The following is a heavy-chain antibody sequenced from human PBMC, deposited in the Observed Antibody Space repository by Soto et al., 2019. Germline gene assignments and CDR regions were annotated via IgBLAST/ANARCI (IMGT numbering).Heavy chain of an antibody. D-gene: IGHD3-10*01. CDR3: AQNWGDYYGSGNYGPPEY. V-gene: IGHV2-5*02. Sequence: QITLKESGPTLVKPTQTLTLTCTFSGFSFTTKGVTVAWIRQPPGEALEWLALIYWDDDKRYSPSLKSRLTNTKDTSVNQVVPTMTNMGPMETATFYFAQNWGDYYGSGNYGPPEYWGQGTLVTVSS. CDR1: GFSFTTKGVT. CDR2: IYWDDDK. J-gene: IGHJ4*02.